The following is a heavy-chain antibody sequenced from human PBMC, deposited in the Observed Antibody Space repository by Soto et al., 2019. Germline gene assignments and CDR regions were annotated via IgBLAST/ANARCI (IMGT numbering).Heavy chain of an antibody. D-gene: IGHD2-2*01. Sequence: GGSLRLSCAASGSTFSSYRMNCVRQAPGRRPEWGWCISSSSSYIYYADSVKGRFTISRDNAKNSLYLQMNSLRTEDTALYYCARDHRFCSSSSCRPYYYYFGMDVWGQGTTVTVSS. CDR2: ISSSSSYI. V-gene: IGHV3-21*06. J-gene: IGHJ6*02. CDR3: ARDHRFCSSSSCRPYYYYFGMDV. CDR1: GSTFSSYR.